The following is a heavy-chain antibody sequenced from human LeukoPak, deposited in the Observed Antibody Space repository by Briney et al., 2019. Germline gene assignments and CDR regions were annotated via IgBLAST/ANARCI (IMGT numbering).Heavy chain of an antibody. CDR2: ISGSGGST. V-gene: IGHV3-23*01. CDR1: GFTFSSYA. D-gene: IGHD2-21*02. CDR3: AKGSDSGYYYYYMDV. J-gene: IGHJ6*03. Sequence: GGSLRLSCAASGFTFSSYAMSWVRQAPGKALEWVSAISGSGGSTYYADSVKGRFTISRDNSKNTLYLQMNSLRAEDTAVYYCAKGSDSGYYYYYMDVWGKGTTVTVSS.